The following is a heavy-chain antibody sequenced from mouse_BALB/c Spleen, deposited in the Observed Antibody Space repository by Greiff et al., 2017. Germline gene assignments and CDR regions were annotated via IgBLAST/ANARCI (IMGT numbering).Heavy chain of an antibody. D-gene: IGHD5-1*01. CDR2: IYPYNGGT. Sequence: EVQLQQSGPELVKPGASVKISCKASGYTFTDYNMHWVKQSHGKSLEWIGYIYPYNGGTGYNQKFKSKATLTVDNSSSTAYMELRSLTSEDSAVYYCALTYLNWYFDVWGAGTTVTVSS. V-gene: IGHV1S29*02. CDR1: GYTFTDYN. CDR3: ALTYLNWYFDV. J-gene: IGHJ1*01.